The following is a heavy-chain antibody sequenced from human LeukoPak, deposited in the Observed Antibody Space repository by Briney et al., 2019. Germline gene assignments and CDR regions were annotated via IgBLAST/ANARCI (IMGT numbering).Heavy chain of an antibody. D-gene: IGHD5-12*01. Sequence: GRSLRLSCAASGFTFSSYAMHWVRQAPGKGLEWVAVISYDGSNKYYADPVKGRFTISRDNSKNTLYLQMNSLRAEDTAVYYCARDQWLRSHYYYGMHVWGQGTTVTVSS. V-gene: IGHV3-30*04. CDR3: ARDQWLRSHYYYGMHV. J-gene: IGHJ6*02. CDR1: GFTFSSYA. CDR2: ISYDGSNK.